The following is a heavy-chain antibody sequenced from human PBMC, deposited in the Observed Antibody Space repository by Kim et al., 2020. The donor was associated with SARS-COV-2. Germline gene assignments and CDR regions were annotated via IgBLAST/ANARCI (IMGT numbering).Heavy chain of an antibody. J-gene: IGHJ6*02. D-gene: IGHD6-13*01. V-gene: IGHV4-34*01. CDR2: INHSGST. CDR1: GGSFSGYY. Sequence: SETLSLTCAVYGGSFSGYYWSWIRQPPGKGLEWIGEINHSGSTNYNPSLKSRVTISVDTSKNQFSLKLSSVTAADTAVYYCARFGPIAAAGPYYYYYYGMDVWGQGTTVTVSS. CDR3: ARFGPIAAAGPYYYYYYGMDV.